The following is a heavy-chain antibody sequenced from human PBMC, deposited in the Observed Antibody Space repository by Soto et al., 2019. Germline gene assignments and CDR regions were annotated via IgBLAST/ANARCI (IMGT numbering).Heavy chain of an antibody. CDR1: CYTFTNYV. Sequence: QVHLVQSGAEVKKPGASVKVACKASCYTFTNYVFSWVRQAPGQGLAWMGWISASNGTTNYAQRLQGRVTMTTDSSTDTAYRELRILRSDDTAVYYCARDALGYSYGAFDYWGQGTLVTVSS. CDR3: ARDALGYSYGAFDY. V-gene: IGHV1-18*04. D-gene: IGHD5-18*01. CDR2: ISASNGTT. J-gene: IGHJ4*02.